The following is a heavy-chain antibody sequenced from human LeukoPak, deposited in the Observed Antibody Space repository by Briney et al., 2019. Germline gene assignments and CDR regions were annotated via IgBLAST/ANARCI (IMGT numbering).Heavy chain of an antibody. V-gene: IGHV3-23*01. CDR1: GFTFSSYD. Sequence: GSLRLPCAGSGFTFSSYDMSWARQAPGKGLEWVSGISSSNGITYYAVPGKGRFTISRDNSKNTLYLQMNSLRAEDTAVYYGAKGGYFSFDYWGQGTLVAVSS. D-gene: IGHD1-26*01. J-gene: IGHJ4*02. CDR3: AKGGYFSFDY. CDR2: ISSSNGIT.